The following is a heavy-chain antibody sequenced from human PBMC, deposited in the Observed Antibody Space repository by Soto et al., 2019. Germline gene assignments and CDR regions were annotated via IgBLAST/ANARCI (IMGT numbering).Heavy chain of an antibody. Sequence: PSETLSLTCTASGGSISSYYWSWIRQPPGKGLEWIGYIYYSGSTNYNPSLKSRVTISVDTSKNQFSLKLSSVTAADTAVYYCARWVDGYNSKFDYWGQGTLVTVS. CDR3: ARWVDGYNSKFDY. CDR1: GGSISSYY. V-gene: IGHV4-59*01. J-gene: IGHJ4*02. D-gene: IGHD5-12*01. CDR2: IYYSGST.